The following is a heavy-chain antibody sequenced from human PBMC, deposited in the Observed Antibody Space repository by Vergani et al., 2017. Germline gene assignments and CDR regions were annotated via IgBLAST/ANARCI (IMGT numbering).Heavy chain of an antibody. CDR3: AREGVRSTSQGGYYYMDV. D-gene: IGHD2-2*01. CDR2: INPSGGST. J-gene: IGHJ6*03. Sequence: QVQLVQSGAEVKKPGASVKVSCKASGGTFSSYAISWVRQAPGQGLEWMGIINPSGGSTSYAQKFQGRVTMTRDTSPSTVYMELSSLRSEDTAVYYCAREGVRSTSQGGYYYMDVWGKGTTVTVSS. CDR1: GGTFSSYA. V-gene: IGHV1-46*01.